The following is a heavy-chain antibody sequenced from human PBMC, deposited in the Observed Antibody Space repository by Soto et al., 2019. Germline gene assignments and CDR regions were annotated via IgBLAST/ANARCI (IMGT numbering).Heavy chain of an antibody. J-gene: IGHJ6*02. D-gene: IGHD3-10*01. CDR3: ARDFTTRSYGVDV. V-gene: IGHV1-2*02. CDR2: INPNSGGT. CDR1: GYTFTGAY. Sequence: QAQLVHSGAEVKKPGASVKVSCKASGYTFTGAYIHWVRQAPGQGLEGMGCINPNSGGTEFAQKFQGRITVTRDTSITTVYMEMNRLRSDDTGVYYCARDFTTRSYGVDVWGQGTAVTVSS.